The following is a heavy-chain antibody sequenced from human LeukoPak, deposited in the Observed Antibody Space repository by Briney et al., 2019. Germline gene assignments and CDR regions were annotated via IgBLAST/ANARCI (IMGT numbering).Heavy chain of an antibody. V-gene: IGHV4-31*03. CDR1: GDSINSGGSY. Sequence: SETLSLTCTVSGDSINSGGSYWSWIRQRPERGLEWIGYIYYSGSTYYNPSLRSRVTISLDTSKKQFSLKLSSVTAADTAVNYCASQANYYDSSGYFHHWGQGTLVTVVS. D-gene: IGHD3-22*01. J-gene: IGHJ1*01. CDR3: ASQANYYDSSGYFHH. CDR2: IYYSGST.